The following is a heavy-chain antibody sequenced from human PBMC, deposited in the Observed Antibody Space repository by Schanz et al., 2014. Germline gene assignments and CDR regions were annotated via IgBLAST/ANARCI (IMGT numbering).Heavy chain of an antibody. CDR3: AKDCERVLRVPRHDAFDV. V-gene: IGHV3-48*01. Sequence: EVQLVESGGGLAQPGGSLRLSCAASGITFSGYSMNWVLQAPGKGLEWVSYMSGKRSTKYYADSVKGRFTISRDNAKNSLYQQMNSLRAEDTALYSCAKDCERVLRVPRHDAFDVWGQGTVVTVSS. CDR1: GITFSGYS. CDR2: MSGKRSTK. J-gene: IGHJ3*01. D-gene: IGHD2-21*01.